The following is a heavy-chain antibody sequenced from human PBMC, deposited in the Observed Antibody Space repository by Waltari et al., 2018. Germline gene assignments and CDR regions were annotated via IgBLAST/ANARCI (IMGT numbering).Heavy chain of an antibody. J-gene: IGHJ6*02. V-gene: IGHV3-64D*08. D-gene: IGHD3-10*02. CDR2: INTYGDDP. CDR3: VRMLGGVGMDV. Sequence: MQLVESGGGLVQPGGALRLSCSAPGFAFGDYAMYWVRQAPGKGLEYVSLINTYGDDPYYADSVKGRFTISRDNSEDILYLQMSSLRFEDTAVYYCVRMLGGVGMDVWGQGTTVTVSS. CDR1: GFAFGDYA.